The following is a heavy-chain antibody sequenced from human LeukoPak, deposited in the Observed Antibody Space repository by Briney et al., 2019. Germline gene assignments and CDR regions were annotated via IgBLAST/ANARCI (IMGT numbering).Heavy chain of an antibody. CDR1: GFTFSSYA. J-gene: IGHJ4*02. D-gene: IGHD3-22*01. CDR3: AKIQNYYDSSGYELDY. CDR2: ISGSGGST. V-gene: IGHV3-23*01. Sequence: GGSLRLSCAASGFTFSSYAMSWVRQAPGKGLEWVSAISGSGGSTYYADSVKGRFTISRDNSKNTLYLQMNSLRAEDTAVYYCAKIQNYYDSSGYELDYWGQGTLVTVSS.